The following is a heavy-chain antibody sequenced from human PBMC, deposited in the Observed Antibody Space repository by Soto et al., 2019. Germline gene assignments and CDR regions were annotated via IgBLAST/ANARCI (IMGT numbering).Heavy chain of an antibody. V-gene: IGHV1-58*01. CDR3: AEDVVGATHFDS. J-gene: IGHJ4*02. D-gene: IGHD1-26*01. Sequence: GASVKVSCKASGFTFTSSAVQWGRQARGQRLEWIGWIVVGSGNTNYAQKFQEGVTITRDMSTSTAYMELSSLRSEDTAVYYCAEDVVGATHFDSWDQGTLVTVSS. CDR2: IVVGSGNT. CDR1: GFTFTSSA.